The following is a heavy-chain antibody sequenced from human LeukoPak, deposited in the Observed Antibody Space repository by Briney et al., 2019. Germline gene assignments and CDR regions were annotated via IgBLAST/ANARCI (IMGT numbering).Heavy chain of an antibody. CDR2: ISAYNGNT. Sequence: ASVKVSCKASGYTFTSYGISWVRQAPGQGLEWMGWISAYNGNTNYAQKLQGRVTMTTDTSTSTAYMELRSLRSDDTAVYYCARVLPFLEWLSIDYWGQGTLVTVSS. V-gene: IGHV1-18*01. CDR1: GYTFTSYG. CDR3: ARVLPFLEWLSIDY. J-gene: IGHJ4*02. D-gene: IGHD3-3*02.